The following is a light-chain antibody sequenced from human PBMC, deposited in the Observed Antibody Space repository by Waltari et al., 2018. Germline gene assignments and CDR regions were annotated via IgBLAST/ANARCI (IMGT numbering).Light chain of an antibody. CDR3: CSFTATHTLL. CDR1: NNDVGASKF. Sequence: QSALTQPASVSGSPGQSITISCTGTNNDVGASKFVSWYQPHPGTAPQLMIYYVTARPSGISYRFSCSKSADTASLTISGLLPEDEAIYYCCSFTATHTLLFGGGTTVTVL. V-gene: IGLV2-14*03. J-gene: IGLJ2*01. CDR2: YVT.